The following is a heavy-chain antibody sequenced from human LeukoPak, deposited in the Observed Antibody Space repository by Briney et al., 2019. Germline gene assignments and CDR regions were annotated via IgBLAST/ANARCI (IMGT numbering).Heavy chain of an antibody. J-gene: IGHJ4*02. V-gene: IGHV3-21*01. CDR2: ISSSSSYI. CDR3: ARDDAVGATPGAFDY. D-gene: IGHD1-26*01. CDR1: RFTFSSYS. Sequence: PGGSLRLSCAASRFTFSSYSMNWVRQAPGKGLEWVSSISSSSSYIYYADSVKGRFTISRDNAKNSLYLQMNSLRAEDTAVYYCARDDAVGATPGAFDYWGQGTLVAVSS.